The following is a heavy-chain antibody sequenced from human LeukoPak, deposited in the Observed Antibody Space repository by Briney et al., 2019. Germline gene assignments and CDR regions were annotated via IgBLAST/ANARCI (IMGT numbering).Heavy chain of an antibody. V-gene: IGHV3-7*03. CDR2: IKQDGSEK. CDR3: ASGLELDY. CDR1: GFTFSNHY. Sequence: GGSLRLSCAASGFTFSNHYMSWVRQAPGKGLEWVANIKQDGSEKNYVDSVKGRFTISRDNAKNSLYLQMNSLRAEDTAVYYCASGLELDYWGQGTLVTVSS. J-gene: IGHJ4*02.